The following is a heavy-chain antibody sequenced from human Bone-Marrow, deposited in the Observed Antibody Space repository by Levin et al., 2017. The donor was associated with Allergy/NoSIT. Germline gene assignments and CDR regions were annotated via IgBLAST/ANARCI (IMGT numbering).Heavy chain of an antibody. CDR1: GGSFTGYY. CDR3: ATTMIRGVIMS. Sequence: PSETLSLTCAVYGGSFTGYYWHWIRQPPGQGLEWIGEFKHTGNTDYSPSLRSRVTISADTSKNQFSLRLTSVTAADTAVYYCATTMIRGVIMSWGQGTLVTVSS. J-gene: IGHJ5*02. V-gene: IGHV4-34*01. CDR2: FKHTGNT. D-gene: IGHD3-10*01.